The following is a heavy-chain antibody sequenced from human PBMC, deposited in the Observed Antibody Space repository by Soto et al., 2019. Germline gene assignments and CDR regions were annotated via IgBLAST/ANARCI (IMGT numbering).Heavy chain of an antibody. CDR2: ISSSSSTI. D-gene: IGHD3-10*01. V-gene: IGHV3-48*01. CDR3: ARANYYGSPGDFDY. J-gene: IGHJ4*02. CDR1: GFTFSSYS. Sequence: GGSLRLSCAASGFTFSSYSMNWVRQAPGKGLEWVSYISSSSSTIYYADSVKGRFTISRDNAKNSLYLQMNSLRAEDTAVYFCARANYYGSPGDFDYWGQGTLVTVSS.